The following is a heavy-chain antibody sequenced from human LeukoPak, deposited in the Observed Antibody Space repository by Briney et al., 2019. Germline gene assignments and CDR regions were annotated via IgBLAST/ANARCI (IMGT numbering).Heavy chain of an antibody. D-gene: IGHD4-17*01. Sequence: PGGSLRLSCAASGFTFSSYGMHWVRQAPGKGLEWVAVISYDGSNKYYADSVKGRFTISRDNPTTTLYLQMNSLRDEDTAVYYCARLTTVTSYYFDYWGQGTLVTVSS. CDR3: ARLTTVTSYYFDY. J-gene: IGHJ4*02. CDR1: GFTFSSYG. V-gene: IGHV3-30*03. CDR2: ISYDGSNK.